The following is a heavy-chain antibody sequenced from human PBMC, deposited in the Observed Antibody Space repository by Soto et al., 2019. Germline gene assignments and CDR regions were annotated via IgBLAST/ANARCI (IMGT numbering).Heavy chain of an antibody. J-gene: IGHJ4*02. CDR1: GFTFSSYS. V-gene: IGHV3-48*02. D-gene: IGHD6-19*01. Sequence: GGSLRLSCAASGFTFSSYSMNWVRQAPGKGLEWVSYISSSSSTIYYADSVKGRFTISRDNAKNSLYLQMNSLRDEDTAVYYCARDLVSSSGWYINPFDYWGQGTLVTVSS. CDR2: ISSSSSTI. CDR3: ARDLVSSSGWYINPFDY.